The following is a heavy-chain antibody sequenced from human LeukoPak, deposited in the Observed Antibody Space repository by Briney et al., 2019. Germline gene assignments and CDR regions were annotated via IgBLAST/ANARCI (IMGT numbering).Heavy chain of an antibody. CDR2: IKSKTAGGTT. V-gene: IGHV3-15*01. Sequence: GGSLRLSCAASGFSFTDAWMNWVRQTPGKGLEWVGRIKSKTAGGTTESAAPVKGRFTISRDDSINTLYLQMDSLMTGDTAVYYCTTDRGSIWGQGTLVTVSS. D-gene: IGHD2-21*01. J-gene: IGHJ4*02. CDR3: TTDRGSI. CDR1: GFSFTDAW.